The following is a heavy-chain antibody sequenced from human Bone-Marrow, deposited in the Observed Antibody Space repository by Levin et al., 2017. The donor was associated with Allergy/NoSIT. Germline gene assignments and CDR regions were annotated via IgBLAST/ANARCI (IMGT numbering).Heavy chain of an antibody. V-gene: IGHV4-39*01. CDR2: INYSGNT. CDR3: ARRVSGYSYHYDY. J-gene: IGHJ4*02. Sequence: PSETLSLTCTVSDDSISSSSYYWAWIRQPPGKGLEWIASINYSGNTLYNPSLKSRVTMSVDTSKHQFSLKLSSVTAADTAVYYCARRVSGYSYHYDYWGQGTLVTVSS. D-gene: IGHD3-22*01. CDR1: DDSISSSSYY.